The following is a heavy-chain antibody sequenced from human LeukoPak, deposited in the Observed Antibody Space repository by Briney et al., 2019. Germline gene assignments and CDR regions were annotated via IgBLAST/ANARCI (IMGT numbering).Heavy chain of an antibody. CDR3: ARGGQWLVPGDY. CDR1: GFTFSRYW. D-gene: IGHD6-19*01. J-gene: IGHJ4*02. V-gene: IGHV3-7*01. Sequence: TGGSLRLSCVGSGFTFSRYWLNWVRQAPGKGLEWVANMNQDGSEIYYLDSVKGRFTISRDNAKNSVYLQMNGLKAEDTAVYYCARGGQWLVPGDYWGQGTLVTVSS. CDR2: MNQDGSEI.